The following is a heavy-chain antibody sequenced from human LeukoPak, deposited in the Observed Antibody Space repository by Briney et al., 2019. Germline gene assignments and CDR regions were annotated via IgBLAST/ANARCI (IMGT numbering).Heavy chain of an antibody. Sequence: GSSVKVSCTASGGTFSNYVISWVRQAPGQGLEWMGGIIPVFGTREYAQRFQDRVAITADEATSTVHMELSGLKFDDTAVYYCARDDMGSTGGEVFDIWGQGTMVAVSS. CDR2: IIPVFGTR. D-gene: IGHD3-16*01. CDR3: ARDDMGSTGGEVFDI. CDR1: GGTFSNYV. V-gene: IGHV1-69*01. J-gene: IGHJ3*02.